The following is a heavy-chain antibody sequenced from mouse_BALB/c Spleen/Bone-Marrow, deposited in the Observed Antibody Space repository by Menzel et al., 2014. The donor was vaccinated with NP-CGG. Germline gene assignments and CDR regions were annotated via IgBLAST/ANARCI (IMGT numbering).Heavy chain of an antibody. CDR1: GFDFSGYW. V-gene: IGHV4-1*02. CDR3: ARRGGNYLWYAMDY. J-gene: IGHJ4*01. Sequence: EVKLVESGGGLVQPGGSLKLSCAASGFDFSGYWVSWVRQAPGKGLEWIGEINPDSSTINYTPSLRDKFIISRDNAENTLYLQMSKVRSEDTGLYYCARRGGNYLWYAMDYWGQGTSVTVSS. D-gene: IGHD2-1*01. CDR2: INPDSSTI.